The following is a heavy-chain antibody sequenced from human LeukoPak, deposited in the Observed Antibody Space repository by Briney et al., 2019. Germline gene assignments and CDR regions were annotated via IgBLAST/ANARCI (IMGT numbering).Heavy chain of an antibody. CDR1: GFSLSTSGVG. V-gene: IGHV2-5*02. D-gene: IGHD4-17*01. J-gene: IGHJ3*02. Sequence: SGPTLVKPTQTLTLTCTFSGFSLSTSGVGVGWIRQPPGKALEWLALIYWDDDKRYSPSLKSRLTITKDTSKNQVVLTITNMDPVDTATYYSARKNYGDYGVGAFDIWGQGTMVTVSS. CDR2: IYWDDDK. CDR3: ARKNYGDYGVGAFDI.